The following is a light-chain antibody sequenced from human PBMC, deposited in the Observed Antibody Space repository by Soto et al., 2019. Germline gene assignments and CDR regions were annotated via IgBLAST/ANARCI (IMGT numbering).Light chain of an antibody. CDR1: SSDVGGYNY. J-gene: IGLJ1*01. Sequence: QSVLTQPPSASGSPGQSVTISCTGTSSDVGGYNYVYWYQQHPGKAPKLMIYEVTKRPSGVPDRFSGSKSGNTASLTVSGLQDEDDADYYCSSHADSNSYVFGTGTKVTVL. CDR3: SSHADSNSYV. CDR2: EVT. V-gene: IGLV2-8*01.